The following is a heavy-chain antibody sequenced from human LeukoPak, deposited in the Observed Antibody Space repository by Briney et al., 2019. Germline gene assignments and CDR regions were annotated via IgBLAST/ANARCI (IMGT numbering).Heavy chain of an antibody. CDR1: GFTFTRYW. CDR3: ARVMPIAARRQNDAFDF. Sequence: GGSLRLSCAASGFTFTRYWMNWARQAPGKGLEWVANIRQDGGEKYYVDSVKGRFTISRDNAKNSLYLQMNSLRADDTAVYYCARVMPIAARRQNDAFDFWAQGTMVTVPS. CDR2: IRQDGGEK. D-gene: IGHD6-6*01. J-gene: IGHJ3*01. V-gene: IGHV3-7*01.